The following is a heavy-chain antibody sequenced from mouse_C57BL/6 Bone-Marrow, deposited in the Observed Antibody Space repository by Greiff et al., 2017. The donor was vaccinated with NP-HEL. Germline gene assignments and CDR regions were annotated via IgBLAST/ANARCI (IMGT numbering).Heavy chain of an antibody. Sequence: DVKLQESGGGLVQPKGSLKLSCAASGFSFNTYAMNWVRQAPGKGLEWVARIRSKSNNYATYYADSVKDRFTISRDDSESMLYLQMNNLKTEDTAMYYCVVATGYYAMDYWGQGTSVTVSS. V-gene: IGHV10-1*01. J-gene: IGHJ4*01. D-gene: IGHD1-1*01. CDR1: GFSFNTYA. CDR3: VVATGYYAMDY. CDR2: IRSKSNNYAT.